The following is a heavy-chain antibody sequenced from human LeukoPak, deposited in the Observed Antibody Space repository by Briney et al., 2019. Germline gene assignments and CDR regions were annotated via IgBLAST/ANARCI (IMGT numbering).Heavy chain of an antibody. CDR2: IIPVFGTA. CDR3: ARHLYHDDFWSGYIDY. V-gene: IGHV1-69*13. Sequence: SVKVSCKASGYTFTSYDINWVRQAPGQGLEWMGGIIPVFGTANYAQKFQDRVTITADESTNTVYMELSNLRSEDTAVYYCARHLYHDDFWSGYIDYWGQGSLLTISS. J-gene: IGHJ4*02. D-gene: IGHD3-3*01. CDR1: GYTFTSYD.